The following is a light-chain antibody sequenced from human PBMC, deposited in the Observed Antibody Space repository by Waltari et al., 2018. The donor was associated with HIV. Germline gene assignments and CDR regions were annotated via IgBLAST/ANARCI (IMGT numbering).Light chain of an antibody. J-gene: IGKJ2*01. CDR3: QQYYGSPYT. CDR2: WAS. Sequence: DIVMTQSPDSLAVSLGERATINCKSSPSVLYSSNNKNYLAWYQQKPGQPPKLLIFWASTRESGVPDRFSGSGSGTDVTLTISSLQAEDVAVYYCQQYYGSPYTFGQGTKLE. CDR1: PSVLYSSNNKNY. V-gene: IGKV4-1*01.